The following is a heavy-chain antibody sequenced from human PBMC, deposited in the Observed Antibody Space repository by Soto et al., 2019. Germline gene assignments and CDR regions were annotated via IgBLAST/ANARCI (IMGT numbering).Heavy chain of an antibody. CDR1: GFTFSSYT. J-gene: IGHJ3*02. CDR2: ISTSGRYI. Sequence: GGSLRLSCAASGFTFSSYTMNWVRQAPGKGLEWVSSISTSGRYISYADSVKGRFTISRDNAKNSLDLQMNSLRAEDTAVYYCARSHGSSGNGAFDIWGQGTLVTISS. CDR3: ARSHGSSGNGAFDI. D-gene: IGHD6-19*01. V-gene: IGHV3-21*01.